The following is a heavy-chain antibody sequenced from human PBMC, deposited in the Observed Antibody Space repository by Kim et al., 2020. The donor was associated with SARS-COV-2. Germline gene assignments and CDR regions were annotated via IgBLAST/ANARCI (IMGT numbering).Heavy chain of an antibody. Sequence: GGSLRLSCAASGFSFSDSAVHWVRQASGEGLEWIGLITSKASNYATAYAASVRGRFAGPRDDSKNTAYLLMNSLKTEDTAVYYCTRRLAMVSPSAFDYWGQGPLVTVPT. J-gene: IGHJ4*02. V-gene: IGHV3-73*01. CDR3: TRRLAMVSPSAFDY. CDR1: GFSFSDSA. D-gene: IGHD5-18*01. CDR2: ITSKASNYAT.